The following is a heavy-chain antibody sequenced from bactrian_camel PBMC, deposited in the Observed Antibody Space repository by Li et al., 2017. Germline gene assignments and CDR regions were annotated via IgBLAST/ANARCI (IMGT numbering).Heavy chain of an antibody. J-gene: IGHJ4*01. CDR1: VYTYSTKC. Sequence: VQLVESGGGSVQAGGSLRLSCAGAVYTYSTKCIGWFRQAPGKQREGVAVMGSDGVTTYSDSVKGRFTVTSDNTKHTLYLQMNNLKPDDTGMYYCAARVCYYGTSIVFSSSSYTYWGQGTQVTVS. CDR3: AARVCYYGTSIVFSSSSYTY. V-gene: IGHV3S53*01. D-gene: IGHD6*01. CDR2: MGSDGVT.